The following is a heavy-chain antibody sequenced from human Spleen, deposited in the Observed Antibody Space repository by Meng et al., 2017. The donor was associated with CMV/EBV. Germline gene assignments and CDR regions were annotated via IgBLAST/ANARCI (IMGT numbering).Heavy chain of an antibody. V-gene: IGHV4-39*07. Sequence: LRAQEAGPGLVKPSETLSLNCTVSGGSISSSSDYWGWIRQPPGKGLEWIGSIYYSGSTYYNPSLKSRVTISVDTSKNQFSLKLSSVTAADTAVYYCARSYYDILTVANWFDPWGQGTLVTVSS. J-gene: IGHJ5*02. CDR3: ARSYYDILTVANWFDP. CDR2: IYYSGST. D-gene: IGHD3-9*01. CDR1: GGSISSSSDY.